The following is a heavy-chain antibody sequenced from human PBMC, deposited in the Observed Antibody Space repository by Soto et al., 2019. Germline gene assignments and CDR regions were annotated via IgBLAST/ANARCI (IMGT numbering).Heavy chain of an antibody. CDR2: INHSGST. D-gene: IGHD2-2*01. CDR3: ARGRVRGVVVPAAFFY. CDR1: GGSFSGYY. Sequence: SETLSLTCAVYGGSFSGYYWSWIRQPPGKGLEWIGEINHSGSTNYNPSLKSRVTISVDTSKNQFSLKLSSVTAADTAVYYCARGRVRGVVVPAAFFYWGQGTLVTVSS. J-gene: IGHJ4*02. V-gene: IGHV4-34*01.